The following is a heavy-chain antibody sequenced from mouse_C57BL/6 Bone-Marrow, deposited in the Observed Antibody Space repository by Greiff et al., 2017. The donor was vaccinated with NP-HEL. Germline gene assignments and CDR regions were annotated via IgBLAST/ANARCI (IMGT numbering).Heavy chain of an antibody. CDR3: SLTTVVATEAMDY. Sequence: VQLQQSGPELVKPGASVKISCKASGYTFTDYYMNWVKQSHGKSLEWIGDINPNNGGTSYTQKFKGKATLTVDKSSSTAYMELRSLTSEDSAVYYCSLTTVVATEAMDYWGQGTSVTVSS. V-gene: IGHV1-26*01. D-gene: IGHD1-1*01. CDR2: INPNNGGT. CDR1: GYTFTDYY. J-gene: IGHJ4*01.